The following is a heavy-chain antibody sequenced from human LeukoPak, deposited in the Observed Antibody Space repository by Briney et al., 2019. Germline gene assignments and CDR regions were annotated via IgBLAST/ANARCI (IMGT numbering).Heavy chain of an antibody. D-gene: IGHD3-10*01. J-gene: IGHJ4*02. Sequence: PGGSLRLSCAASGFTFSSYSMNWVRQAPGKGLEWVSSISSSSSYIYYADSVKGRFTISRDNAKNSLYLQMNSLRAEDTAVYFCARSLLSGSYYYGLDYWGQGTLVTVSS. V-gene: IGHV3-21*01. CDR3: ARSLLSGSYYYGLDY. CDR2: ISSSSSYI. CDR1: GFTFSSYS.